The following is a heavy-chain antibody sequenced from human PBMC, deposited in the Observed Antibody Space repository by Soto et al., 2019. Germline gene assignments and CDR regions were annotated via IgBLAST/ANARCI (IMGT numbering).Heavy chain of an antibody. CDR1: GFTLKNYS. V-gene: IGHV3-21*06. Sequence: DVQLVESGGGLVKPGGSLRLSCAASGFTLKNYSMTWVRQAPGKGLEWVSSISSNSNNKYYADSLKVRFTISRDNAKNALHLQICSLRAEDMAVYYYAIVKITSWAGTTRGWFALWGLGTLVTTAS. D-gene: IGHD1-1*01. J-gene: IGHJ5*02. CDR2: ISSNSNNK. CDR3: AIVKITSWAGTTRGWFAL.